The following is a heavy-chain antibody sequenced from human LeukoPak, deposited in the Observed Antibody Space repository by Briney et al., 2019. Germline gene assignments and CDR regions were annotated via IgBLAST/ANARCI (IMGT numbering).Heavy chain of an antibody. V-gene: IGHV3-30*02. CDR1: GFTFGSYG. Sequence: GGSLRLSCAASGFTFGSYGMHWVRQAPGKGLDWVAFIRFDGSIKYYADSVKGRFTISRDNSKNTLFLQMNSLRAEDTAVYYCTKEGRPPRTDDSHNYLFDDYWGQGTLVTVSS. CDR2: IRFDGSIK. D-gene: IGHD2/OR15-2a*01. J-gene: IGHJ4*02. CDR3: TKEGRPPRTDDSHNYLFDDY.